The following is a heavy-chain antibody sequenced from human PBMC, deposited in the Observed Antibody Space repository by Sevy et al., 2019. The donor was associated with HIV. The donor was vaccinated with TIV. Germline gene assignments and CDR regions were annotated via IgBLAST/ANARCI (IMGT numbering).Heavy chain of an antibody. CDR3: AKEHKAGRDPYYYYGMDV. CDR2: ISYDGSNK. Sequence: GGSLRLSCAASGFTFSSYGMHWVRQAPGKGLEWVAVISYDGSNKYYADSLKGRFTISRDNSKNTLYLQMNSLRAEDTAVYYCAKEHKAGRDPYYYYGMDVWGQGTTVTVSS. J-gene: IGHJ6*02. D-gene: IGHD6-19*01. CDR1: GFTFSSYG. V-gene: IGHV3-30*18.